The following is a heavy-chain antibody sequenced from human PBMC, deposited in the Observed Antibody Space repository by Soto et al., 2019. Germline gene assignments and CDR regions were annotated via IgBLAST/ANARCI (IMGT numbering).Heavy chain of an antibody. D-gene: IGHD3-9*01. J-gene: IGHJ4*02. CDR3: ARVLGYYDILTGSPLFDY. Sequence: ASVKVSCKASGYTFTSYGISWVRQAPGQGLEWMGWISAYNGNTNYAQKLQGRVTMTTGTSTSTAHMELRSLRSDDTAVYYCARVLGYYDILTGSPLFDYWGQGTLVTVSS. V-gene: IGHV1-18*01. CDR2: ISAYNGNT. CDR1: GYTFTSYG.